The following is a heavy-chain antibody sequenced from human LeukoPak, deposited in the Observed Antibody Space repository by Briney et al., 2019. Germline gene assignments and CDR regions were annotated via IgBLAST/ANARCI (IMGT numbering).Heavy chain of an antibody. V-gene: IGHV4-4*02. CDR3: ARDERSSGWYPLIPAV. D-gene: IGHD6-19*01. CDR1: GGSISSSNW. CDR2: IYHSGST. Sequence: KASGTLSLTCAVSGGSISSSNWWSWVRQPPGKGLEWIGEIYHSGSTNYNPSLKSRVTISVDTSKNQFSLKLSSVTAADTAVYYCARDERSSGWYPLIPAVWGQGTTVTVSS. J-gene: IGHJ6*02.